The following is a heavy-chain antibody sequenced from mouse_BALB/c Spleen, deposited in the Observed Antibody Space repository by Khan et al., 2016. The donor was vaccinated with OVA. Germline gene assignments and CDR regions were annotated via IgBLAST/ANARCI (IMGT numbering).Heavy chain of an antibody. CDR3: ASRTALSVY. D-gene: IGHD4-1*01. V-gene: IGHV3-1*02. CDR2: IHYSGST. Sequence: EVQLQESGPDLVKPSQSLSLTCTVTGYSITSGYSWHWIRPPPGNKLEWMGFIHYSGSTNYNPLLKSRISITRDTSKNQFFLQLNCVTTEDTATYYCASRTALSVYWGQGTLVTVSA. J-gene: IGHJ3*01. CDR1: GYSITSGYS.